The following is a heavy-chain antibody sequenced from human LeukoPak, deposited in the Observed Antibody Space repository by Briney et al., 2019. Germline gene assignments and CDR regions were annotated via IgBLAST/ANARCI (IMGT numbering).Heavy chain of an antibody. D-gene: IGHD6-13*01. V-gene: IGHV1-18*01. CDR2: ISAYNGNT. J-gene: IGHJ4*02. CDR1: GYTFTSYG. CDR3: ARVSIAAAYDY. Sequence: ASVKVSCTASGYTFTSYGISWVRQAPGQGLEWMGWISAYNGNTNYAQKFQGRVTMTRDTSTSTVYMELSSLRSEDTAVYYCARVSIAAAYDYWGQGTLVTVSS.